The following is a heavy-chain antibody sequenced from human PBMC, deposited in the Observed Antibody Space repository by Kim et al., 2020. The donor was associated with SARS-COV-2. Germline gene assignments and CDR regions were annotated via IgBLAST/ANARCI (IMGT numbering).Heavy chain of an antibody. CDR2: INPSGGST. D-gene: IGHD1-26*01. Sequence: ASVKVSCKASGYTFTSYYMHWVRQAPGQGLEWMGIINPSGGSTSYAQKFQGRVTITRDTSTSTVYMELSSLRSEDTAVYYCARTVVGATTRYLLGAFDIWGQGTMVTVSS. CDR3: ARTVVGATTRYLLGAFDI. J-gene: IGHJ3*02. V-gene: IGHV1-46*01. CDR1: GYTFTSYY.